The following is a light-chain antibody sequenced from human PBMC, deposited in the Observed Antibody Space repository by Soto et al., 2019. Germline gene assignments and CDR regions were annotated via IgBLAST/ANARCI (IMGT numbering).Light chain of an antibody. J-gene: IGKJ1*01. V-gene: IGKV3-15*01. CDR2: GAS. CDR3: QQYNNWRT. CDR1: QSVSSN. Sequence: EIVMTQSPATLSVSPGERATLSCRASQSVSSNLAWYQQKPGQAPRLLIYGASTRATGIPARFSGSGSGKEFTLTIRSLQSEDFEVYYCQQYNNWRTFGQGTKVEIK.